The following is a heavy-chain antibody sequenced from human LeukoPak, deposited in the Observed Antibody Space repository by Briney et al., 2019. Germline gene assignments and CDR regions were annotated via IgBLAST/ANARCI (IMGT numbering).Heavy chain of an antibody. CDR1: GGSISSYY. V-gene: IGHV4-59*01. CDR3: ARRALNFSYFDY. J-gene: IGHJ4*02. CDR2: IYYSGST. Sequence: SETLSLTCTVSGGSISSYYWSWIQQPPGKGLEWIGYIYYSGSTNYNPPLKSRVTISVDTSKNQFSLKLSSVTAADTAVYYCARRALNFSYFDYWGQGTLVTVSS.